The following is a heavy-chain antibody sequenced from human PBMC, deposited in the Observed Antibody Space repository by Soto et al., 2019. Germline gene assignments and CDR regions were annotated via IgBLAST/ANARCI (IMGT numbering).Heavy chain of an antibody. CDR3: ARHSLMVWGEDYMDV. V-gene: IGHV4-59*08. D-gene: IGHD3-10*01. CDR1: GGSISSYY. CDR2: IYYSGST. Sequence: SETLSLTCTVSGGSISSYYWGWLRQPPGKGLEWIGYIYYSGSTNYNPSLKSRVTISVDTSKNQFSLKLSSVTAADTAVYYCARHSLMVWGEDYMDVWGKGTTVTVS. J-gene: IGHJ6*03.